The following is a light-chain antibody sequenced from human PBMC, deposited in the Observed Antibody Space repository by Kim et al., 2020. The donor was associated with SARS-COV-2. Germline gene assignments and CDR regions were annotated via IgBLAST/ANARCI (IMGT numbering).Light chain of an antibody. Sequence: GVTSSCTGSSSNIGAGYDVHWYQQLPGTAPNLLIYGNSNRPSGVPDRFSGSKSGTSASLAITGLQAEDEADYYCQSYDSSLSGVVFGGGTQLTVL. J-gene: IGLJ2*01. CDR2: GNS. V-gene: IGLV1-40*01. CDR1: SSNIGAGYD. CDR3: QSYDSSLSGVV.